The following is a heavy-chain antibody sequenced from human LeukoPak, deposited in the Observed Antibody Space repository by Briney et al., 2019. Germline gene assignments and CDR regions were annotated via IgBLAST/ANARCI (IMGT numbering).Heavy chain of an antibody. CDR2: INHSGST. CDR1: GGSFSGYY. D-gene: IGHD2-2*01. Sequence: PSETLSLTCAVYGGSFSGYYWSRIRQPPGKGLEWIGEINHSGSTNYNPSLKSRVTISVDTSKNQFSLKLSSVTAADTAVYYCARGRLGYLGYCSSTSCRNWFDPWGQGTLVTVSS. V-gene: IGHV4-34*01. J-gene: IGHJ5*02. CDR3: ARGRLGYLGYCSSTSCRNWFDP.